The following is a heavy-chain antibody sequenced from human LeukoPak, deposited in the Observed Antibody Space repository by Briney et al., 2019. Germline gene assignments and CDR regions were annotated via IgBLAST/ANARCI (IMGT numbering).Heavy chain of an antibody. CDR1: GGSISPYY. CDR2: IYYSGST. V-gene: IGHV4-59*01. Sequence: PSETLSLTCTVSGGSISPYYWSWTRQPPGKGLEWIGYIYYSGSTNYNPSLKSRVTVSVDTSKKQFSLKLNSVTAADTAVYYCARGKGYFDYWGQGTLVTVSS. CDR3: ARGKGYFDY. J-gene: IGHJ4*02.